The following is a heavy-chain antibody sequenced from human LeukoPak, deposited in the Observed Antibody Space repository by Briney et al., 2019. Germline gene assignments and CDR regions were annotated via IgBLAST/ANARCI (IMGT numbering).Heavy chain of an antibody. D-gene: IGHD4-11*01. J-gene: IGHJ4*02. V-gene: IGHV3-30-3*01. CDR1: EFTFSNYA. CDR2: ISYDGNTI. Sequence: GGSLRLSCAASEFTFSNYAVHWVRQAPGRGLQWVAVISYDGNTIHYADSVKGRFTISRDTSKNTLYLQMNSLRTEDTAVYYCARSGGLQKFDYWGQGTLVTVSS. CDR3: ARSGGLQKFDY.